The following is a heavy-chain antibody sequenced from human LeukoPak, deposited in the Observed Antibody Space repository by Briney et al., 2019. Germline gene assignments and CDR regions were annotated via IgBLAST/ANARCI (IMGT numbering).Heavy chain of an antibody. CDR2: IYYSGNT. CDR3: AALLTYYYGSGSYPDAFDI. CDR1: GGSISSSGYY. Sequence: SETLSLTCTVSGGSISSSGYYWGWIRQPPGEGLEWIGSIYYSGNTYYNSSLKSRVTISVDTSKNQLSLKLSSVTAADTAVYYCAALLTYYYGSGSYPDAFDIWGQGTMVTVSS. J-gene: IGHJ3*02. V-gene: IGHV4-39*01. D-gene: IGHD3-10*01.